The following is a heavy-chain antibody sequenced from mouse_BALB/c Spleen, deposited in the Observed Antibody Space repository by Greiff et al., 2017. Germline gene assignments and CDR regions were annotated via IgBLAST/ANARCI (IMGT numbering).Heavy chain of an antibody. J-gene: IGHJ3*01. CDR2: ISDGGSYT. Sequence: EVQLVESGRGLVKPGGSLKLSCAASGFTFSDYYMYWVRQTPEKRLEWVATISDGGSYTYYPDSVKGRFTISRDNAKNNLYLQMSSLKSEDTAMYYCARDQGGPWFAYWGQGTLVTVSA. V-gene: IGHV5-4*02. CDR1: GFTFSDYY. CDR3: ARDQGGPWFAY.